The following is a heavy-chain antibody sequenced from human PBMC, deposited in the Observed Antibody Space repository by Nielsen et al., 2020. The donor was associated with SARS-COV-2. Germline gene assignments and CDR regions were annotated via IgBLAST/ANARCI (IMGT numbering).Heavy chain of an antibody. CDR1: GGSVSSGSYY. V-gene: IGHV4-61*01. CDR2: ISYSGST. Sequence: SETLSLTCTVSGGSVSSGSYYWSWIRQPPGKGLEWIGYISYSGSTNYNPSLKSRVTISVDTSKNQFSLKLSSVTAADTAVYYCARERGNYYYYYMDVRGKGTTVTVSS. J-gene: IGHJ6*03. CDR3: ARERGNYYYYYMDV. D-gene: IGHD3-10*01.